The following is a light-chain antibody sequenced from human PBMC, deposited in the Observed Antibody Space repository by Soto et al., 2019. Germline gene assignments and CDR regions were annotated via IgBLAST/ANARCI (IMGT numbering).Light chain of an antibody. V-gene: IGKV1-39*01. J-gene: IGKJ1*01. CDR3: QQSSSTPRT. Sequence: DIRMTQSPSSLSASVGDRVTITCRASQSISRFLNWYQQKPGKAPELLIYAASSLQSGVPSRFSGIGSGTDFTLTISSLQPEDFATYYCQQSSSTPRTFGQGTKVEIK. CDR1: QSISRF. CDR2: AAS.